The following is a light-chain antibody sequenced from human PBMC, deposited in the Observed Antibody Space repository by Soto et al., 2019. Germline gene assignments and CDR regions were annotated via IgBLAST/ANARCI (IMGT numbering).Light chain of an antibody. Sequence: DIQMTQSPSSLSASVGDRVTITCRASQGIGNDLGWYQQKPEKAPKRLIYGASSFQSGDSSRFSGSGSGTEFTLTISSLPPEDLPTYYCLQHYRYPRAFGQGTKVEIK. CDR3: LQHYRYPRA. CDR1: QGIGND. V-gene: IGKV1-17*01. J-gene: IGKJ1*01. CDR2: GAS.